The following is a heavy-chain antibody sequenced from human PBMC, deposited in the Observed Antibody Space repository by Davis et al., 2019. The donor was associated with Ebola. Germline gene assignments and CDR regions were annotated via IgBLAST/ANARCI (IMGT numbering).Heavy chain of an antibody. J-gene: IGHJ6*02. V-gene: IGHV1-3*01. CDR1: GYTFTSYA. D-gene: IGHD1-26*01. CDR2: INAGNGNT. CDR3: ARVDSGSYSDYYYYGMDV. Sequence: ASVKVSCKASGYTFTSYAMHWVRQAPGQRLEWMGWINAGNGNTNYAQKFQGWVTMTTDTSTSTAYMELRSLRSDDTAVYYCARVDSGSYSDYYYYGMDVWGQGTTVTVSS.